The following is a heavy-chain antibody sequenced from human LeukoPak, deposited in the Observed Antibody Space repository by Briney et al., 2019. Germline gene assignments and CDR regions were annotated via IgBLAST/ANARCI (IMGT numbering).Heavy chain of an antibody. Sequence: ASVKVSCKASGYTFTSYAMRWVRQAPGQRLEWMGWINAGNGNTKYSQKFQGRVTITRDTSASTAYMELSSLRSEDTAVYYCAREGGGWQLAPNWFDPWGQGTLVTVSS. CDR3: AREGGGWQLAPNWFDP. CDR1: GYTFTSYA. V-gene: IGHV1-3*01. J-gene: IGHJ5*02. CDR2: INAGNGNT. D-gene: IGHD6-6*01.